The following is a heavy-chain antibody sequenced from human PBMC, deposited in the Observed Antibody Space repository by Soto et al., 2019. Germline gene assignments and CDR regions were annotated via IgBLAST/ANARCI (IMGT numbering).Heavy chain of an antibody. V-gene: IGHV2-70*11. CDR3: AQTSSGWYWDAFDI. Sequence: SGPTLVNPTQTLTLTCTFSGFSLSTSGMCVSWIRQPPGKALEWLARIDWDDDKYYSTSLKTRLTISKDTSKNQVVLTMTNMDPVDTATYYCAQTSSGWYWDAFDIWGQGTMVTVSS. J-gene: IGHJ3*02. D-gene: IGHD6-19*01. CDR2: IDWDDDK. CDR1: GFSLSTSGMC.